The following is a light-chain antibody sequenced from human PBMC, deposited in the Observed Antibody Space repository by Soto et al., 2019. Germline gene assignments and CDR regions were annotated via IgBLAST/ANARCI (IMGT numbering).Light chain of an antibody. CDR3: QQYGSSPPYT. J-gene: IGKJ2*01. Sequence: EIVLTQSPGTLSLSPGERATLSCRASQSVSSSYLAWYQQKPGQAPRLLIYGASSRATGIPDRFSGSGSGTDFTRTISRMEPEDFAVYYCQQYGSSPPYTFVHGTKLEIK. V-gene: IGKV3-20*01. CDR1: QSVSSSY. CDR2: GAS.